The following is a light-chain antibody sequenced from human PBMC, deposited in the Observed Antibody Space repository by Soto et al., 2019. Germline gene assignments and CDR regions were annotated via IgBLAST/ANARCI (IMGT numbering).Light chain of an antibody. J-gene: IGKJ1*01. CDR1: QNIYGW. V-gene: IGKV1-5*01. CDR2: DAS. Sequence: DIQMTQSPSTLSASVGDRVTITCRATQNIYGWLAWYQQKSGEAPKLLIYDASSLESGVPARFSGSGFGTDFTVTISSLQPDDFATYYCQQYNSYPWTFGRGTKVEVK. CDR3: QQYNSYPWT.